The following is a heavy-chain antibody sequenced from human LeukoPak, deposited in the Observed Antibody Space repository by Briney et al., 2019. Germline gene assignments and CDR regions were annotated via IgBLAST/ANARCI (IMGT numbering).Heavy chain of an antibody. V-gene: IGHV3-30*02. CDR2: IRYDGSNK. J-gene: IGHJ4*02. Sequence: QPGGSLRLSCAASGFTFSSYGMHWVRQAPGKGLEWVAFIRYDGSNKYYADSVKGRFTISRDNSKNTLYLQMNSLRAEDTAVYYCAKDVGDEAYYDFWSGSKAYYFDYWGQGTLVTVSS. CDR3: AKDVGDEAYYDFWSGSKAYYFDY. D-gene: IGHD3-3*01. CDR1: GFTFSSYG.